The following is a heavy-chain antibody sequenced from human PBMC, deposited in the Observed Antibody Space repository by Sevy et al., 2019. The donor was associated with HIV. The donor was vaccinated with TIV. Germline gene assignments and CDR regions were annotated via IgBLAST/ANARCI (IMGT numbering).Heavy chain of an antibody. CDR2: TWYASKWYN. CDR1: GDSVSRTDVA. Sequence: KQSQTLSLTCAISGDSVSRTDVAWNWIRQSPSRGLEWLGRTWYASKWYNDYAISVKSRLTINPDTTRNQVSLHLSSVTPEDTAVYYCDRQKNSGFDVWGQGTVVTVSS. J-gene: IGHJ3*01. CDR3: DRQKNSGFDV. D-gene: IGHD6-19*01. V-gene: IGHV6-1*01.